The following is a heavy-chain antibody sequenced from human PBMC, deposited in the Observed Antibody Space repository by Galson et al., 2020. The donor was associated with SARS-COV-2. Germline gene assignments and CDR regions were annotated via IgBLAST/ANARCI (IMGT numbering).Heavy chain of an antibody. D-gene: IGHD2-2*01. CDR3: ARVGYCSSTSCYLHVDY. J-gene: IGHJ4*02. V-gene: IGHV4-38-2*02. Sequence: SQTLSLTCTVPGYSISSGYYWGWIRQPPGKGLEWIGSIYHSGSTYYNPSLKSRVTISVDPSKNQFSLKLSPVTAADTAVYYCARVGYCSSTSCYLHVDYWGKGTLVTVSS. CDR2: IYHSGST. CDR1: GYSISSGYY.